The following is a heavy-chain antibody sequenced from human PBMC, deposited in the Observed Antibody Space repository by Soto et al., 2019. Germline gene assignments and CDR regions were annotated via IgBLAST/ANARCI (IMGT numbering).Heavy chain of an antibody. Sequence: HVQLQQSGPGLVKPSQTLSLTCVISGDSVSSNSVTWNWIRQSPSRGLEWLGRTYYRSRWFNDYAVSVKSRIIIDPDTSKNQCSLQLNSVTPEDTAVYYCARTSGDSGYDLAYWGQGTLVTVSS. V-gene: IGHV6-1*01. D-gene: IGHD5-12*01. J-gene: IGHJ4*02. CDR3: ARTSGDSGYDLAY. CDR2: TYYRSRWFN. CDR1: GDSVSSNSVT.